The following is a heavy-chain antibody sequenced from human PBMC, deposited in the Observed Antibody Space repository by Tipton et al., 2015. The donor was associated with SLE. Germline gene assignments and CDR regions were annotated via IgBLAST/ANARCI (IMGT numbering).Heavy chain of an antibody. Sequence: TLSLTCTVSGDTIRSNYWTWIRQPPGKGLEWIGYIYTRGSTRYNPSLKSRVTISMDTSKNQVSMKLSSVTAADTAIYYCARVYSTTYDYYYMEVWGKGTTVTVSS. CDR3: ARVYSTTYDYYYMEV. CDR2: IYTRGST. CDR1: GDTIRSNY. D-gene: IGHD2/OR15-2a*01. V-gene: IGHV4-4*08. J-gene: IGHJ6*03.